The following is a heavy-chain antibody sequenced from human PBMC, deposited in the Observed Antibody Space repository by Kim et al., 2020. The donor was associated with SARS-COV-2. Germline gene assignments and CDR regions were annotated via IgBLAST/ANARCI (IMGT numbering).Heavy chain of an antibody. J-gene: IGHJ4*02. D-gene: IGHD6-13*01. CDR1: GGSFSGYY. V-gene: IGHV4-34*01. CDR3: ARGPRQQLAVFDY. Sequence: SETLSLTCAVYGGSFSGYYWSWIRQPPGKGLEWIGEINHSGSTNYNPSLKSRVTISVDTSKNQFSLKLSSVTAADTAVYYCARGPRQQLAVFDYWGQGTLVTVSS. CDR2: INHSGST.